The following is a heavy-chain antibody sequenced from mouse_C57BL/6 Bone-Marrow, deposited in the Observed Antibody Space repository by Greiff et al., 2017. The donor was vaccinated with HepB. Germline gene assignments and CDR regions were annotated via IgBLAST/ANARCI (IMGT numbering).Heavy chain of an antibody. CDR1: GFTFSSYG. J-gene: IGHJ2*01. Sequence: EVQVVESGGDLVKPGGSLKLSCAASGFTFSSYGMSWVRQTPDKRLEWVATISSGGSYTYYPDSVKGRFTISRDNAKNTLYLQMSSLKSEDTAMYYCARGGYYYGLPYYFDYWGQGTTLTVSS. CDR3: ARGGYYYGLPYYFDY. D-gene: IGHD1-1*01. V-gene: IGHV5-6*01. CDR2: ISSGGSYT.